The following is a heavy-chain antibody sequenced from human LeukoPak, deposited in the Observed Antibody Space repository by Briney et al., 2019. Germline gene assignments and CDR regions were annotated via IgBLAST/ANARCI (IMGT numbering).Heavy chain of an antibody. Sequence: PGRSLRLSCAASGFTLSSYAMHWVRQAPGKGLEWVAVISYDGSNKYYADSVKGRFTISRDNSKNTLYLQMNSLRAGDTAVYYCARAYDYYDSSGYYPFLCWGQGTLVTVSS. CDR2: ISYDGSNK. V-gene: IGHV3-30-3*01. J-gene: IGHJ4*02. CDR3: ARAYDYYDSSGYYPFLC. CDR1: GFTLSSYA. D-gene: IGHD3-22*01.